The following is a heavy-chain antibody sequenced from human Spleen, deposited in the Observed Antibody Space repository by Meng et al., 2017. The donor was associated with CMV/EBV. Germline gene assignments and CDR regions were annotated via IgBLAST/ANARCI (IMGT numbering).Heavy chain of an antibody. J-gene: IGHJ3*02. CDR2: ISWNGGSI. CDR1: GFTFDDYA. D-gene: IGHD6-19*01. V-gene: IGHV3-9*01. Sequence: SLKISCTASGFTFDDYALHWVRQPPGKGLEWVAGISWNGGSIDYADSVKGRFTISRDNAKNSLYLQMNSLRAEDTALYYCAKDITAVAGYAFDIWGQGTMVTVSS. CDR3: AKDITAVAGYAFDI.